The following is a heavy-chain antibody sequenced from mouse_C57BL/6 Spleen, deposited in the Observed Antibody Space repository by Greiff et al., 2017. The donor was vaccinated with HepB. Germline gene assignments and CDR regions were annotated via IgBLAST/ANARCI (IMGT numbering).Heavy chain of an antibody. CDR3: ARRDSSYTFDY. Sequence: QVQLQQPGAELVMPGASVKLSCKASGYTFTSYWMHWVKQRPGQGLEWIEEIDPSDSYTNYNQKFKGKSTLTVDKSSSTAYMQLSSLTSEDSAVYYCARRDSSYTFDYWGQGTTLTVSS. CDR2: IDPSDSYT. D-gene: IGHD1-1*01. J-gene: IGHJ2*01. CDR1: GYTFTSYW. V-gene: IGHV1-69*01.